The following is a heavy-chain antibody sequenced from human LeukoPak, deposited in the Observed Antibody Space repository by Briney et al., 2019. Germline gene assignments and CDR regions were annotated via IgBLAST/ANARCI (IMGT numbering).Heavy chain of an antibody. CDR2: MNPNSGNT. CDR3: ARETDCSGGSCATRGFDY. Sequence: ASVRVSCKASGYTFTTYDINWVRQATGQGLEWMGWMNPNSGNTGYAQKFQGRVTMTRDMSTSTVYMELSSLRSEDTAVYYCARETDCSGGSCATRGFDYWGQGTLVTVSS. J-gene: IGHJ4*02. V-gene: IGHV1-8*02. CDR1: GYTFTTYD. D-gene: IGHD2-15*01.